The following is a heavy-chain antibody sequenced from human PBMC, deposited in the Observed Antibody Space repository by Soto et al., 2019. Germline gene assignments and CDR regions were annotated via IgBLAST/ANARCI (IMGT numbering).Heavy chain of an antibody. Sequence: KPSETLSLTCTVSGGSINTFYWSWVRQPAGKGLEWIGRIFSSGSTSFNPSLESRVAMSVDTSKNHFSLNLSSVTAADMGVYYCAREGSYSAYNFAHGIQLWTFDFWGQGALVTVSS. CDR3: AREGSYSAYNFAHGIQLWTFDF. CDR2: IFSSGST. J-gene: IGHJ4*02. D-gene: IGHD5-12*01. CDR1: GGSINTFY. V-gene: IGHV4-4*07.